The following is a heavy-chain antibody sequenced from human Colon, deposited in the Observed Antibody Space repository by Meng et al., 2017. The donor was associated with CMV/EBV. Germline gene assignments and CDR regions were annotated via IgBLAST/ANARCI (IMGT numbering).Heavy chain of an antibody. D-gene: IGHD3-3*01. CDR1: GYTFTSYS. CDR2: ISAYNGNT. Sequence: ASVTVSCKTSGYTFTSYSISWVRQAPGQGLEWMGWISAYNGNTKSAQKFHDRLTMTTVTSTSTAYMELRSLTSDDPGIYYCATDITYYNFWSAGASWGQGTLVTVSS. J-gene: IGHJ5*02. CDR3: ATDITYYNFWSAGAS. V-gene: IGHV1-18*01.